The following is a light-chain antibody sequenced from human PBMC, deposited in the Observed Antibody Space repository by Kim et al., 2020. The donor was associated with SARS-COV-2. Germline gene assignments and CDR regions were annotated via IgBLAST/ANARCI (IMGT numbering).Light chain of an antibody. CDR2: SAS. CDR1: QDISNS. J-gene: IGKJ3*01. CDR3: HKYDSTPFT. V-gene: IGKV1-27*01. Sequence: GDGVTITCRASQDISNSLAWYQQKPGKVPQLLIYSASALQSGVPSRFSGSGSGTDFTLTISSLQPEDVATYYCHKYDSTPFTFGPGTKVDI.